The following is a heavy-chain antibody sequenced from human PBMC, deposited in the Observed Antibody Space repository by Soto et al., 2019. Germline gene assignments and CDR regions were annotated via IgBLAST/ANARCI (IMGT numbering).Heavy chain of an antibody. CDR1: GFTFSNAW. V-gene: IGHV3-15*01. D-gene: IGHD3-9*01. CDR3: TTGVDYDILTGYSLTYYYYGMDV. Sequence: PGGSLRLSCAASGFTFSNAWMSWVRQAPGKGLEWVGRIKSKTDGGTTDYAAPVKGRFTISRDDSKNTLYLQMNSLKTEDTAVYYCTTGVDYDILTGYSLTYYYYGMDVWGQGTTVTVSS. J-gene: IGHJ6*02. CDR2: IKSKTDGGTT.